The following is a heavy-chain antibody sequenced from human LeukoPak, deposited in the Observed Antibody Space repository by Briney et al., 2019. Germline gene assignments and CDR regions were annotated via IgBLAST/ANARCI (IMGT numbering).Heavy chain of an antibody. D-gene: IGHD1-26*01. CDR1: GGSFSGYY. CDR2: INHSGST. Sequence: SGTLSLTCAVYGGSFSGYYWSWIRQPPGKGLEWIGEINHSGSTNYNPSLKSRVTISVDTSKNQFSLKLSSVTAADTAVYYCARIGPLVGATRLFDYWGQGTLVTVSS. J-gene: IGHJ4*02. V-gene: IGHV4-34*01. CDR3: ARIGPLVGATRLFDY.